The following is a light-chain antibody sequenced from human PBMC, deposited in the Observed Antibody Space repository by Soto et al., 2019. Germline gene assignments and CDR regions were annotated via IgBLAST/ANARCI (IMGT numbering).Light chain of an antibody. CDR1: SSDIGSSNY. Sequence: QSALTQPASVSGSPGQSITISCTGTSSDIGSSNYVSWYQQHPGKAPKVMIYEVSNRPSGVSNRFSGSKSGNTASLTISGLQAEDEDDYYCSSYKVNSVTLYVFGTGTKLTVL. CDR2: EVS. CDR3: SSYKVNSVTLYV. V-gene: IGLV2-14*01. J-gene: IGLJ1*01.